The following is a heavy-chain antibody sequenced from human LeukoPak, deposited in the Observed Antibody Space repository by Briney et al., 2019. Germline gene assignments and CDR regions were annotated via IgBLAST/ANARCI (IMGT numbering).Heavy chain of an antibody. Sequence: GGSLRLSCAASGFTFDDYTMHWVRQAPGKGLEWVSLISWDGGSTYYADSVKGRFTISRDNSKNSLYLQMNSLRTGDTALYYCAKASSGWYSPIDYWGQGTLVTVSS. D-gene: IGHD6-13*01. J-gene: IGHJ4*02. CDR2: ISWDGGST. CDR1: GFTFDDYT. V-gene: IGHV3-43*01. CDR3: AKASSGWYSPIDY.